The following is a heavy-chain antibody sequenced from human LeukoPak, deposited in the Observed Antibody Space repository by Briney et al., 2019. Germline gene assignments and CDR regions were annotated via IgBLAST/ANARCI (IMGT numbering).Heavy chain of an antibody. J-gene: IGHJ4*02. Sequence: SETLSLTCAVYGGSFSGYYWSWIRQPPGKGLEWFGEINHSGSTNYNPSLKSRVTISVDTSKNQFSLKLSSVTAADTAVYYCAREASFYGDYDSFDYWGQGTLVTVSS. CDR2: INHSGST. CDR3: AREASFYGDYDSFDY. CDR1: GGSFSGYY. V-gene: IGHV4-34*01. D-gene: IGHD4-17*01.